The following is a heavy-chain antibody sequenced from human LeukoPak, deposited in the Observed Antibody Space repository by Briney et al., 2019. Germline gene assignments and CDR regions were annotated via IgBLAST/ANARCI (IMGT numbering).Heavy chain of an antibody. CDR2: IKSKSDRGTT. V-gene: IGHV3-15*05. J-gene: IGHJ4*02. CDR3: TTVYCSTTSCKPGTDY. CDR1: GFTFSDAW. D-gene: IGHD2-2*01. Sequence: GGPLRLSCAASGFTFSDAWMSWVRQAPGKGLEWVGRIKSKSDRGTTDYAAPVKGRFTISRDDSKNTLYLQMNSLKTEDTAVYYCTTVYCSTTSCKPGTDYWGQGTLVTVSS.